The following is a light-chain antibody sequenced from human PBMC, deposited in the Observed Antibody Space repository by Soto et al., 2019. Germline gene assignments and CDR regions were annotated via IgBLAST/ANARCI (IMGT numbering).Light chain of an antibody. CDR2: DAS. CDR1: QNISSW. V-gene: IGKV1-5*01. Sequence: DIQMTQSPSALSASVGDRVTITCRASQNISSWLAWYQQKAGKAPKSLIYDASSLESGVPSRMSGSGSGTEFTLPITNLQPDDSATYYCQHYKAFSPWTFGQGTKVEIK. CDR3: QHYKAFSPWT. J-gene: IGKJ1*01.